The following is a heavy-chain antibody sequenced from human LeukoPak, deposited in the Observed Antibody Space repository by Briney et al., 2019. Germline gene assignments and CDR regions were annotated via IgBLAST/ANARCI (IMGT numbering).Heavy chain of an antibody. V-gene: IGHV4-39*01. CDR3: ARYVVYGSGKYYFDY. CDR2: INYSGST. Sequence: ASETLSLTCTVSGGSVSSTTYYWSWIRQPPGKGLEWIASINYSGSTYYNPSLKSRVTISVDTSENQFSLKLSSVTAADTAVCYCARYVVYGSGKYYFDYWGQGTLVTVSS. CDR1: GGSVSSTTYY. D-gene: IGHD3-10*01. J-gene: IGHJ4*02.